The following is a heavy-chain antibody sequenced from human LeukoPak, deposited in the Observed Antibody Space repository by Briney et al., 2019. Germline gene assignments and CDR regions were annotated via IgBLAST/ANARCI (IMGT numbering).Heavy chain of an antibody. CDR1: GFTFSSYT. CDR3: ARPQGYYVANFDY. CDR2: ISYDGSNK. V-gene: IGHV3-30*04. J-gene: IGHJ4*02. D-gene: IGHD3-22*01. Sequence: GGSLRLSCAASGFTFSSYTMDWVRQAPGKGLEWVAVISYDGSNKYYADSVKGRFTISRDSSKNTLYLQMNSLRADDTAVYYCARPQGYYVANFDYWGQGTLVTVSS.